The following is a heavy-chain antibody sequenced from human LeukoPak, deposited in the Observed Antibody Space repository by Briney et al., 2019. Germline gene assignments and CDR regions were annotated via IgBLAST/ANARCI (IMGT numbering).Heavy chain of an antibody. J-gene: IGHJ4*02. D-gene: IGHD3-10*01. Sequence: SETLSLTCTVSGGSISSSSYYWGWIRQPPGKGLEWIGEINHSGRTNYNPSLKSRVTISVDTSKKQFSLKLSSVTAADTAVYYCARGVDYYGVWGQGTLVTVSS. CDR1: GGSISSSSYY. CDR2: INHSGRT. CDR3: ARGVDYYGV. V-gene: IGHV4-39*07.